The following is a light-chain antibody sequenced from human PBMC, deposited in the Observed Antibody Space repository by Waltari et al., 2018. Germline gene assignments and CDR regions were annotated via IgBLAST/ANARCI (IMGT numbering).Light chain of an antibody. Sequence: DIQMTQSPASLAASLGDRVTITCRPSQSVTTSLNWYQQKSGEPPKLLTSAASSCQSGVPSRFSGSGSGTDFTLTITHLQPEDVATYFCQQSHSPPFTFGPGTKV. CDR2: AAS. CDR1: QSVTTS. CDR3: QQSHSPPFT. V-gene: IGKV1-39*01. J-gene: IGKJ3*01.